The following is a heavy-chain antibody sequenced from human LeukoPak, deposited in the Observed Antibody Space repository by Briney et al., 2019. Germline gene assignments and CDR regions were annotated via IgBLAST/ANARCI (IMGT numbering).Heavy chain of an antibody. Sequence: GGSLRLSCAASGFTFGYYSMNWVRQAPGRGLEWVSCISSSSSLIFYSDSVRGRFTISRDNAKNLLYLHMNSLRVEDTAVYYCAKVDRGDYSSSPVPYYNYYMNVWGKGTTVTVSS. CDR2: ISSSSSLI. D-gene: IGHD6-13*01. J-gene: IGHJ6*03. CDR1: GFTFGYYS. V-gene: IGHV3-21*01. CDR3: AKVDRGDYSSSPVPYYNYYMNV.